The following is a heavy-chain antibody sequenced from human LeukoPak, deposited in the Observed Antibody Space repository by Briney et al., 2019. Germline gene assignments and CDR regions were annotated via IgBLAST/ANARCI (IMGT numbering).Heavy chain of an antibody. Sequence: GGSLRLSCAASGFTVSNNYMSWVRQAPRKGLEWVSLVYNDGRTHYPDSVKGRFTISRDNSRNTLYLQMNSLRGDDTAVYFCARESWGHCSHDSCPFQHWGQGTLVTVSS. D-gene: IGHD2-15*01. V-gene: IGHV3-66*01. CDR1: GFTVSNNY. CDR3: ARESWGHCSHDSCPFQH. J-gene: IGHJ1*01. CDR2: VYNDGRT.